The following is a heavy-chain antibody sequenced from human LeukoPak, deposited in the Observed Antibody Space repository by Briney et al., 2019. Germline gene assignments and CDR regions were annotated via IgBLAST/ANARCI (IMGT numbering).Heavy chain of an antibody. CDR1: GYTFTGYY. Sequence: SVKVSCKASGYTFTGYYMHWVRQAPGQGLEWMGRIIPILGIANYAQKFQGRVTITADKSTSTAYMELSSLRSEDTAVYYCASLEGYGYDYWGQGTLVTVSS. CDR3: ASLEGYGYDY. J-gene: IGHJ4*02. V-gene: IGHV1-69*02. D-gene: IGHD5-18*01. CDR2: IIPILGIA.